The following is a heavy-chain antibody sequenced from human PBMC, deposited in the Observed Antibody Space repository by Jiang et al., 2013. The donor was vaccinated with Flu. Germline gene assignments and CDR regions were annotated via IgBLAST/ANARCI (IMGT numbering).Heavy chain of an antibody. D-gene: IGHD1-26*01. J-gene: IGHJ4*02. Sequence: PGLVKPSETLSLTCTVSGGSISSDYWSWIRQPPGKGLEWIGYIYYSGTTKYNPSLKSRVTISLDRSKNQFSLRLSSVTAADTAVYYCARDSRGLIDFWGQGTLVAVSS. V-gene: IGHV4-59*13. CDR2: IYYSGTT. CDR1: GGSISSDY. CDR3: ARDSRGLIDF.